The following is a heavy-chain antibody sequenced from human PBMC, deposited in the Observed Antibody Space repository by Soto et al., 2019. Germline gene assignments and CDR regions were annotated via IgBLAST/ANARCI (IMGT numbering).Heavy chain of an antibody. CDR2: ISSSSSYI. Sequence: EVQLVESGGGLVKPGGSLRLSCAASGFTFSSYSMNWVRQAPGKGLEWVSSISSSSSYIYYADSVKGRFTISRDNAKNSLYSKMNSLRAEDTAVYYCARLKASWGRGGAFDIWGQGTMVTVSS. D-gene: IGHD3-16*01. CDR3: ARLKASWGRGGAFDI. V-gene: IGHV3-21*01. CDR1: GFTFSSYS. J-gene: IGHJ3*02.